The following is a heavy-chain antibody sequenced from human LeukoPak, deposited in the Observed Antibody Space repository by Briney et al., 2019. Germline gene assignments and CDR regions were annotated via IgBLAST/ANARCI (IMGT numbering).Heavy chain of an antibody. J-gene: IGHJ4*02. V-gene: IGHV3-7*01. CDR2: IKQDGSEK. D-gene: IGHD3-3*01. Sequence: GGSLRLSCAASGFTFSSYWMSWVRQAPGKGLEWVANIKQDGSEKYYVDSVKGRFTISRDNAKNSLYLQMNSLRAEDTAVYYCARVPLYYDFWSGYHPTGNFDYWGQGTLVTVSS. CDR3: ARVPLYYDFWSGYHPTGNFDY. CDR1: GFTFSSYW.